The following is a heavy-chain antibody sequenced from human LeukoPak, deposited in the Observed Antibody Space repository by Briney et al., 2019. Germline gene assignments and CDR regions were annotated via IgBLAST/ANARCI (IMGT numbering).Heavy chain of an antibody. D-gene: IGHD3-10*01. CDR1: GYTFTSYD. Sequence: WASVKVSCKASGYTFTSYDINWVRQATGQGLEWMGWMNPNSGNTGYAQKFQGRVTMTRDTSTSTVYMELSSLRSEDTAVYYCARSYGSGINLYYWGQGTLVTVSS. CDR3: ARSYGSGINLYY. CDR2: MNPNSGNT. J-gene: IGHJ4*02. V-gene: IGHV1-8*01.